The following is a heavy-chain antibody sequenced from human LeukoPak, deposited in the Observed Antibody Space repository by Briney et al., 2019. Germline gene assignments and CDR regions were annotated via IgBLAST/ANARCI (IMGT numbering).Heavy chain of an antibody. J-gene: IGHJ4*02. Sequence: GGSLRLSCAASGFTFSNYWMIWVRQAPGKGLEWVGNIKQDGSEKRYADSVRGRFSISRDNAKNSLYLQMNSLRAEDTAVYYCARGLTISLFDYWGQGTLVTVSS. V-gene: IGHV3-7*02. D-gene: IGHD3-3*01. CDR3: ARGLTISLFDY. CDR1: GFTFSNYW. CDR2: IKQDGSEK.